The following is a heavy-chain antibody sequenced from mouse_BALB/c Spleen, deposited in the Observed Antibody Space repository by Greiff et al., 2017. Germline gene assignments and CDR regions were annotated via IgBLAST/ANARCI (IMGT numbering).Heavy chain of an antibody. V-gene: IGHV1S81*02. D-gene: IGHD2-1*01. J-gene: IGHJ4*01. CDR2: INPSNGRT. Sequence: QVQLQQPGAELVMPGASVKMSCKASGYTFTSYWMHWVKQRPGQGLEWIGEINPSNGRTNYNEKFKSKATLTVDKSSSTAYMQLSSLTSEDAAVYYCARGGNSYAMDYWGQGTSVTVSS. CDR1: GYTFTSYW. CDR3: ARGGNSYAMDY.